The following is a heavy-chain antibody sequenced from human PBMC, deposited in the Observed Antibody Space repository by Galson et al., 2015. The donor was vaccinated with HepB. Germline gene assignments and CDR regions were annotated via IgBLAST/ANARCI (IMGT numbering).Heavy chain of an antibody. CDR2: IYYSGST. V-gene: IGHV4-59*12. J-gene: IGHJ5*02. D-gene: IGHD6-13*01. Sequence: ETLSLTCTVSGGSISSYYWSWIRQPPGKGLEWIGYIYYSGSTNNNPTLKSRVTISLDTSNNQFSLKLSSVTAADTAVYYCARGAGSWFPTEGWFDPWGQGTLVTVSS. CDR3: ARGAGSWFPTEGWFDP. CDR1: GGSISSYY.